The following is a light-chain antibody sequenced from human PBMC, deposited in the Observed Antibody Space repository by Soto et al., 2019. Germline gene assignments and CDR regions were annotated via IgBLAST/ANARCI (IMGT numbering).Light chain of an antibody. CDR3: GSSTSSNPLV. CDR2: DVS. V-gene: IGLV2-14*03. CDR1: SSDIGGDNY. Sequence: QSALTQPAPVSGSPGPSITISCTGSSSDIGGDNYVSWYQHHPAKAPKLIIFDVSTRPSGVSHRFSGSKSGNTASLTISGLQAEDEAAYYCGSSTSSNPLVFGGGTKLTVL. J-gene: IGLJ2*01.